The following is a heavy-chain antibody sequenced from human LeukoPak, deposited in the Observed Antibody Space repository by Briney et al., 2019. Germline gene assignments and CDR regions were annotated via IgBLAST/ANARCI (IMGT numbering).Heavy chain of an antibody. CDR2: IRYDGSNK. D-gene: IGHD2-8*01. CDR1: GFTFSSYG. V-gene: IGHV3-30*02. J-gene: IGHJ4*02. CDR3: AKRDCTNGVCHIDY. Sequence: GGSLRLSCAVSGFTFSSYGMHWVRQAPGKGLEWVAFIRYDGSNKYYADSVKGRFTISRDNSKNTLYLQMNSLRAEDTAVYYCAKRDCTNGVCHIDYWGQGTLATVSS.